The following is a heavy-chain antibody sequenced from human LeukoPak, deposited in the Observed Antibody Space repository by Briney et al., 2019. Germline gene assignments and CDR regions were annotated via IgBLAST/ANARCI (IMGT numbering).Heavy chain of an antibody. CDR2: MTGSGDRT. CDR3: AKGPKQQLVGSRGHYFDS. CDR1: GFTFSTYA. Sequence: GGSLRLSCGASGFTFSTYAMSWVRQAPGRGLEWVSGMTGSGDRTHYADSVKGRFTISRDNSKNTLHLQMNSLRAEDTAVYYCAKGPKQQLVGSRGHYFDSWGQGTLVTVSS. D-gene: IGHD6-13*01. V-gene: IGHV3-23*01. J-gene: IGHJ4*02.